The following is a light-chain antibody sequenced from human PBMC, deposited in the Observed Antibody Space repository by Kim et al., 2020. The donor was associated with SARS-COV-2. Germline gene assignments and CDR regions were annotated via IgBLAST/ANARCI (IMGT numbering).Light chain of an antibody. CDR2: KAS. CDR3: QGWT. Sequence: DIQMTQSPSTLSASVGDRVTITCRASQSISSWLAWYQQKPGKAPKLLIYKASSLESGVPSRFSGSGSGTEFTLTISSLQPDDFATYYCQGWTFGQGTKVDIK. V-gene: IGKV1-5*03. J-gene: IGKJ1*01. CDR1: QSISSW.